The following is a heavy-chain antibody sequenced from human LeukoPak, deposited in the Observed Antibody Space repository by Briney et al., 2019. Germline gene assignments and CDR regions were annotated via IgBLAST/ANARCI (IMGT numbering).Heavy chain of an antibody. Sequence: SVKVSCKASGGTFSSYAISWVRQAPGQGLEWMGGIIPIFGTANYAQKFQGRVTITADESTSTAYMELSSLRSEDTAVYYCASFLGYCSNTSCWNWFDPWGQGTLVTVSS. CDR3: ASFLGYCSNTSCWNWFDP. D-gene: IGHD2-2*01. CDR2: IIPIFGTA. CDR1: GGTFSSYA. V-gene: IGHV1-69*13. J-gene: IGHJ5*02.